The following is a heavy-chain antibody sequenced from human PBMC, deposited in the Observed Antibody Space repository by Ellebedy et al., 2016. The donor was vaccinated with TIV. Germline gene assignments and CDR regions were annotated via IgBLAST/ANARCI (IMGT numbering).Heavy chain of an antibody. CDR1: GLTFSNNA. V-gene: IGHV3-23*01. CDR2: ISDSGSTT. Sequence: PGGSLRLSCAASGLTFSNNAMSRVRQAPGKGLEWVSAISDSGSTTYYADSVKGRFTISRDNSKNTLYLRMDSLRVEDTAIYYCADDPWGVGPAFDIWGQGTMVTVSS. D-gene: IGHD1-26*01. CDR3: ADDPWGVGPAFDI. J-gene: IGHJ3*02.